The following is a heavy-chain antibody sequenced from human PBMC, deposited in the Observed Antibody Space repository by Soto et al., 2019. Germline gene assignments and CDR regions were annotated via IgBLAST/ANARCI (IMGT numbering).Heavy chain of an antibody. CDR2: INHSGST. V-gene: IGHV4-34*01. J-gene: IGHJ4*02. D-gene: IGHD3-16*02. CDR3: ARTPRYDYVWGSYRYSPGGGYFAY. CDR1: GGSFSGYY. Sequence: QVQLQQWGAGLLKPSETLSLTCAVYGGSFSGYYWSWIRQPPGKGLEWIGEINHSGSTNYNPSLNSRVHISVYPSKNQFSLKLSSVTAADTAVYYCARTPRYDYVWGSYRYSPGGGYFAYWGQGTLVTVSS.